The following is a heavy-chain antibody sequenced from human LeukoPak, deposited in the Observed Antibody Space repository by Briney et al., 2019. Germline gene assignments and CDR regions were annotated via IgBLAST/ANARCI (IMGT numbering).Heavy chain of an antibody. CDR2: ISGSGGST. V-gene: IGHV3-23*01. Sequence: PGGSLRLSCAASGFTFSSYAMSWVRQAPGKGLEWVSAISGSGGSTYYADSVKGRFTISRDNSKNTLYLQMNSLRAEDTAVYYCAKAFYSSGWFRGKHFDYWGQGTLVTVSS. CDR3: AKAFYSSGWFRGKHFDY. D-gene: IGHD6-19*01. J-gene: IGHJ4*02. CDR1: GFTFSSYA.